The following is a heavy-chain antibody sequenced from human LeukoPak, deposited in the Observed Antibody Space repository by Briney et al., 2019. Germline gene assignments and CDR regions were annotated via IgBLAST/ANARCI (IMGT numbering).Heavy chain of an antibody. Sequence: PETLSLTCTVSGGSISSDYWSWIRQPPGKGLEWIGYCHYSGSTNSNPSLRGRGTFSVDRPKNQFSLKLTSVTAADTAVYYCARHSPRFLEYLDYWGQGTLVTVSS. J-gene: IGHJ4*02. V-gene: IGHV4-59*08. CDR2: CHYSGST. CDR3: ARHSPRFLEYLDY. CDR1: GGSISSDY. D-gene: IGHD3-3*01.